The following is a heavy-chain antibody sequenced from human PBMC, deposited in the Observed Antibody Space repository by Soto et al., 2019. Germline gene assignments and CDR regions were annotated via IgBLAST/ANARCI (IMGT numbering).Heavy chain of an antibody. CDR1: GGTFSSYT. CDR3: ARGVNYSCYDYRAFDI. CDR2: IIPILGIA. J-gene: IGHJ3*02. V-gene: IGHV1-69*02. Sequence: QVQLVQSGAAVKKPGSSVKVSCKASGGTFSSYTIRWVRQAPGQGLEWMGGIIPILGIANYAQKFQGRVPITADKPTSTAYMELGSLRSEDTAVYYCARGVNYSCYDYRAFDIWGQGTMVTVSS. D-gene: IGHD5-12*01.